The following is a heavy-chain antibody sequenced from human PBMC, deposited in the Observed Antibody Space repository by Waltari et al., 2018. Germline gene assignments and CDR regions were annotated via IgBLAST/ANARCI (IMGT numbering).Heavy chain of an antibody. J-gene: IGHJ5*02. D-gene: IGHD3-22*01. CDR1: GYTFNSYA. V-gene: IGHV1-3*01. Sequence: QVQLVQSGAEVKKPGASVKVSCKASGYTFNSYAMHWVRQAPGQRLEWMGWINAGNGNTKYSQKFQGRVTITRDTSASTAYMELSSLRSEDTAVYYCARGVVSVKGTLYPWGQGTLVTVSS. CDR2: INAGNGNT. CDR3: ARGVVSVKGTLYP.